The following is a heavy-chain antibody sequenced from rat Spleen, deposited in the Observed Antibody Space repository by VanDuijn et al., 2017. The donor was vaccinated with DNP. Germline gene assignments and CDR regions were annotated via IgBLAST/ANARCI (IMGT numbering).Heavy chain of an antibody. CDR2: INYDGRGT. J-gene: IGHJ3*01. Sequence: EVQLMESGGGLVQPGRSLKLSCAASGFTFSDYYMAWVRQAPTKGLEWVAYINYDGRGTYNGDSVKGRFTISRDNAKSTLYLQMDSLRSEDTATYYCSRRNYGNSLNWFVYWGQGTLVTVSS. CDR3: SRRNYGNSLNWFVY. CDR1: GFTFSDYY. D-gene: IGHD1-11*01. V-gene: IGHV5-7*01.